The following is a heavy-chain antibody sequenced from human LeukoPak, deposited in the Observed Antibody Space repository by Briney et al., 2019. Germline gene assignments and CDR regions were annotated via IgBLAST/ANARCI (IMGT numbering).Heavy chain of an antibody. CDR2: IYTSGST. Sequence: SSETLSLTCTVSGGSISEGNHFWTWIRQPAGKGLEWIGRIYTSGSTNYNPSLKSRVTMSVDTSKNQFSLKLSSVTAADTAVYYCARGGSSAWFDPWGQGTLVTVSS. V-gene: IGHV4-4*07. D-gene: IGHD3-16*01. J-gene: IGHJ5*02. CDR1: GGSISEGNHF. CDR3: ARGGSSAWFDP.